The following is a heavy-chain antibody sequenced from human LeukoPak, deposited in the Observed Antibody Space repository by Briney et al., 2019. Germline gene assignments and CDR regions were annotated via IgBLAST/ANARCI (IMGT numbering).Heavy chain of an antibody. D-gene: IGHD3-10*01. Sequence: TGGSLRLSCAASGFTFDDYAMHWVRQAPGKGLEWVSGISWNSGSIGYADSVKGRFTISRDNAKNSLYLQMNSLRAEDTALYYCAKDRVTMVRGSFGDWGQGTLVTVSS. CDR1: GFTFDDYA. CDR2: ISWNSGSI. J-gene: IGHJ4*02. V-gene: IGHV3-9*01. CDR3: AKDRVTMVRGSFGD.